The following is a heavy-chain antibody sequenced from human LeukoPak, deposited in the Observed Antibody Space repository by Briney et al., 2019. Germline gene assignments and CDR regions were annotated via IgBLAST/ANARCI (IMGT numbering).Heavy chain of an antibody. CDR3: ASNIAVAGTIGNGMDV. CDR1: GLTFSSYP. J-gene: IGHJ6*02. V-gene: IGHV3-33*08. Sequence: GGSLRLSCAASGLTFSSYPMHWVRQAPGKGLEWVAVIWYDGSNKYYADSVKGRFTISRDNSKNTLYLQMNSLRAEDTAVYYCASNIAVAGTIGNGMDVWGQGTTVTVSS. CDR2: IWYDGSNK. D-gene: IGHD6-19*01.